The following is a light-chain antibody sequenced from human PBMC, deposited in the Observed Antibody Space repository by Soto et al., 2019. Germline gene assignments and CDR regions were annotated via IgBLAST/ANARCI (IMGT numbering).Light chain of an antibody. J-gene: IGKJ4*01. Sequence: DIQMTQSPSSLSASIGDRVTITCRASQSIRSHLNWYQQKPGKAPKLLIYTASTLHSGAPPRFSGSGSGTDFTLTISTLQPADSATYYCQQSYNSPPLTFGGGTKVEIK. CDR1: QSIRSH. CDR3: QQSYNSPPLT. CDR2: TAS. V-gene: IGKV1-39*01.